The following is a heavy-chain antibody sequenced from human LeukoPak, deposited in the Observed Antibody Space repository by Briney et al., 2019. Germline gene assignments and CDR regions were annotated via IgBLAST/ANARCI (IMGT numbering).Heavy chain of an antibody. J-gene: IGHJ6*03. V-gene: IGHV3-48*01. D-gene: IGHD6-19*01. CDR3: ARILIAVAGRGYYYYMDV. CDR1: GFTFSSYS. Sequence: GGSLRLSCAASGFTFSSYSMNWVRQAPGKGLEWVSYISSSSSTIYYADTVKGRFTISRDNAKNSLYLQMNSLRAEDTAVYYCARILIAVAGRGYYYYMDVWGKGTTVTVSS. CDR2: ISSSSSTI.